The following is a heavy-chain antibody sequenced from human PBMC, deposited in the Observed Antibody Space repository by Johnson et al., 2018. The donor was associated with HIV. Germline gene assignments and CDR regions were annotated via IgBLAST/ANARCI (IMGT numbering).Heavy chain of an antibody. CDR1: GFTFDDYV. D-gene: IGHD3-22*01. V-gene: IGHV3-9*01. CDR3: AKGHSSGYPKDAFDL. Sequence: VQLVESGGGLVQPGRSLRLSCAASGFTFDDYVMHWVRQAPGKGLEWVSGISWNSGDIGYADSVKGRFTISRDNAKNSLYLQMNSLRTEDTAMYYCAKGHSSGYPKDAFDLWGQGTIVTVSS. J-gene: IGHJ3*01. CDR2: ISWNSGDI.